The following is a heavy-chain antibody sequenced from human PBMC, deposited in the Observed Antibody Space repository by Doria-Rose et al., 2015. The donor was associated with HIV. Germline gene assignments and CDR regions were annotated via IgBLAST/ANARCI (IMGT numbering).Heavy chain of an antibody. V-gene: IGHV2-26*01. D-gene: IGHD6-13*01. Sequence: QITLKEPGPVLVKPTETLTLTCTVSGVSLSSPGMGVSWIRQPPGKALEWLANIVSDDERSYKTSLKSRLSISRGTYKSQVVLTMTDMDPVDTATYYCARIKSSRWYHKYYFDFWGQGTLVIVSA. CDR1: GVSLSSPGMG. CDR3: ARIKSSRWYHKYYFDF. J-gene: IGHJ4*02. CDR2: IVSDDER.